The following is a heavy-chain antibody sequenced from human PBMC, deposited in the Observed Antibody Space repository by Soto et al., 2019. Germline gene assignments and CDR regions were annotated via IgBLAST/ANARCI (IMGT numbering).Heavy chain of an antibody. Sequence: LSLTCTVSGGSISSYYWSWIRQPPGKGLEWIGYIYYSGSTNYNPSLKSRVTISVDTSKNQFSLKLSSVTAADTAVYYCAGGETRDSVPFDIWGQGTMVTVSS. J-gene: IGHJ3*02. CDR3: AGGETRDSVPFDI. CDR1: GGSISSYY. V-gene: IGHV4-59*01. CDR2: IYYSGST. D-gene: IGHD3-16*01.